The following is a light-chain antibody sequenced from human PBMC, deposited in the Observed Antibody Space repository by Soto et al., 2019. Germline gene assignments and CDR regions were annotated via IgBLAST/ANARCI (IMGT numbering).Light chain of an antibody. V-gene: IGLV1-47*02. J-gene: IGLJ2*01. Sequence: QSVLTQPPSASGTPGQRVTISCSGSSSNIGSNYVYWYQQLPGTAPKLLIYNNNQRPSGVPDRFSGSKSGTSASLAISGLWSEDEADYYCAAWDDSLSLVFGGGTKLTVL. CDR2: NNN. CDR3: AAWDDSLSLV. CDR1: SSNIGSNY.